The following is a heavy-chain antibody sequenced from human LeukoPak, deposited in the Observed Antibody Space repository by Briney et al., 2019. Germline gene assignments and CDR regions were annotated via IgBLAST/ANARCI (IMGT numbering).Heavy chain of an antibody. Sequence: SETLSLTCAVYGGSFSGYYWSWIRQPPGKGLEWIGEINHSGSTNYNPSLKSRVTISVDTSKNQFSLELSSVTAADTAVYYCARGNSGFWSGYYYYYMDVWGKGTTVTVSS. CDR1: GGSFSGYY. CDR2: INHSGST. D-gene: IGHD3-3*01. V-gene: IGHV4-34*01. CDR3: ARGNSGFWSGYYYYYMDV. J-gene: IGHJ6*03.